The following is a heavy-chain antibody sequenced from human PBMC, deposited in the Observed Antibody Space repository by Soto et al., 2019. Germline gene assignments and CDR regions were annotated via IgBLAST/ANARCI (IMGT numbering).Heavy chain of an antibody. CDR2: IKQDGSEK. V-gene: IGHV3-7*03. Sequence: PGGSLRLSCAASGFNFSSYWMSWVRQAPGKGLEWVANIKQDGSEKYYVDSVKGRFTISRDNAKNSLYLQMNSLRAEDTAVYYCARGGDSGSYYGYYYYGMDVWGQGTTVTVSS. CDR3: ARGGDSGSYYGYYYYGMDV. D-gene: IGHD1-26*01. J-gene: IGHJ6*02. CDR1: GFNFSSYW.